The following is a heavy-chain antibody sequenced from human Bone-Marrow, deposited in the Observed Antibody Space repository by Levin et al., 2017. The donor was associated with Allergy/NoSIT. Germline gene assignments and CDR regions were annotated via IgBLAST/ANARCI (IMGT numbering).Heavy chain of an antibody. D-gene: IGHD6-19*01. CDR3: ASATSGWSPSNY. CDR1: GFTFSSYW. J-gene: IGHJ4*02. CDR2: INSDGSST. Sequence: PGGSLRLSCAASGFTFSSYWMHWVRQAPWKGLVWVSRINSDGSSTSYADSVKGRFTISRDNAKNTLYLQMNSLRAEDTAVYYCASATSGWSPSNYWGQGTLVTVSS. V-gene: IGHV3-74*01.